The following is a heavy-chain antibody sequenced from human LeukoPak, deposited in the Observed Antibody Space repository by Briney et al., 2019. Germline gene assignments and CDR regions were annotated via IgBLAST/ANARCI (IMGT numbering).Heavy chain of an antibody. CDR2: TTDSGGST. Sequence: GSLRLSCAASGFTFSSYAMSWVRQAPGKGLEWVSTTTDSGGSTHYADAVKGRFTMSRDNSKNTLYLQLNSLRAEDTAVYYLAGRARMDIGGRDCWGPGALVAV. CDR3: AGRARMDIGGRDC. CDR1: GFTFSSYA. D-gene: IGHD2-2*03. J-gene: IGHJ4*02. V-gene: IGHV3-23*01.